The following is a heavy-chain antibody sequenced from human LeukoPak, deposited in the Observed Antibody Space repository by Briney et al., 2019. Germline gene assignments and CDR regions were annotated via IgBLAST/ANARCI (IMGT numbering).Heavy chain of an antibody. CDR3: AKDPDVSSSSRRGLYYYYYFMDV. CDR1: GFTFSSYA. D-gene: IGHD6-6*01. CDR2: ISGSGGST. Sequence: GGSLRLSCAACGFTFSSYAMSWVRQAPGKGLEWVSAISGSGGSTYYADSVKGRFTISRDNSKNTLYLQMTSLRAEDTAVYYCAKDPDVSSSSRRGLYYYYYFMDVWGKGTTVTVSS. V-gene: IGHV3-23*01. J-gene: IGHJ6*03.